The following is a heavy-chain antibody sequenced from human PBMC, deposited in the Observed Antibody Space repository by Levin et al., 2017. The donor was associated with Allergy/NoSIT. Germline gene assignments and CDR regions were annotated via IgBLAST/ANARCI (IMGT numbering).Heavy chain of an antibody. V-gene: IGHV3-23*01. CDR2: ISGSGGST. CDR3: AKDIPTSYYDSSGYDGLDY. J-gene: IGHJ4*02. CDR1: GFTFSSYA. D-gene: IGHD3-22*01. Sequence: GGSLRLSCAASGFTFSSYAMSWVRQAPGKGLEWVSAISGSGGSTYYADSVKGRFTISRDNSKNTLYLQMNSLRAEDTAVYYCAKDIPTSYYDSSGYDGLDYWGQGTLVTVSS.